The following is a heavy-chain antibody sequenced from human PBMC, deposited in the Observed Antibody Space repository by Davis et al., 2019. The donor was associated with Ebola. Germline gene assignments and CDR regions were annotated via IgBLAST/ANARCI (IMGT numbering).Heavy chain of an antibody. D-gene: IGHD4-17*01. CDR2: ISGSGGST. CDR3: AKDGLDYGDYWAYYGMDV. CDR1: GFTFSSYA. J-gene: IGHJ6*04. Sequence: GGSLRLSCAASGFTFSSYAMRWVRQVPGKGLEWVSAISGSGGSTYYADSVKGRFTISRDNSKNTLYLQMNSLRAEDTAVYYCAKDGLDYGDYWAYYGMDVWGKGTTVTVSS. V-gene: IGHV3-23*01.